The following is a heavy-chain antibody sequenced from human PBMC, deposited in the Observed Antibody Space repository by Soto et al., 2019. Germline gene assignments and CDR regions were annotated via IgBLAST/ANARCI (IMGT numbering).Heavy chain of an antibody. D-gene: IGHD3-3*01. J-gene: IGHJ4*02. CDR3: ARVMTTFGVVSKGPDH. CDR2: ISTYNGNT. Sequence: QVQLVQSGDEVKKPGASVKVSCKASGYPFTTYGITWVRQAPGQGLEWMGWISTYNGNTNYAQSLQGRVTMTRETSSTTAYMELRSLRSDDTAVCYCARVMTTFGVVSKGPDHWGQGTLVTVSS. V-gene: IGHV1-18*04. CDR1: GYPFTTYG.